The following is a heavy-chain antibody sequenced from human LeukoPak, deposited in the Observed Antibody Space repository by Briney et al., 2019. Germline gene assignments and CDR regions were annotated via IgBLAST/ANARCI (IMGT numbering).Heavy chain of an antibody. CDR2: IYSGGST. Sequence: PGGSLRLSCAASGFTVSSNYMSWVRQAPGKGLEWVSVIYSGGSTYYADSVKGRFTISRDNSKNTLYLQMNSLRAEDTAVYYCAISMIVVVHDAFDIWGQGTMVTVSS. CDR3: AISMIVVVHDAFDI. V-gene: IGHV3-53*01. CDR1: GFTVSSNY. J-gene: IGHJ3*02. D-gene: IGHD3-22*01.